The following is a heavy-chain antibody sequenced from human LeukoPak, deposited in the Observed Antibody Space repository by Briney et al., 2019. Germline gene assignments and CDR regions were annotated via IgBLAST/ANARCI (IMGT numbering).Heavy chain of an antibody. CDR2: IIPILGIA. CDR1: GGTFSSYA. CDR3: ASDDIVVVPAATPPYYYYYGMDV. V-gene: IGHV1-69*04. Sequence: SVKVSCKASGGTFSSYAISWVRQAPGQGLEWMERIIPILGIANYAQKFQGRVTITADKSTSTAYMELSSLRSEDTAVYYCASDDIVVVPAATPPYYYYYGMDVWGQGTTVTVSS. J-gene: IGHJ6*02. D-gene: IGHD2-2*01.